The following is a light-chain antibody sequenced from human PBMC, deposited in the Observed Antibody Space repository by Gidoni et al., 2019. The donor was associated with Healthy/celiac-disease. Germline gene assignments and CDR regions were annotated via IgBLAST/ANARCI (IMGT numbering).Light chain of an antibody. CDR1: QSMSRY. V-gene: IGKV1-39*01. J-gene: IGKJ1*01. Sequence: DIQMTQSPSSLSASVGDRVTITCRASQSMSRYLNWYQQKPGKAPKLLIYAASSLQSGVPSRFSGSGSGTDFTLTISSLQPEDFATYYCQQSYSTLTWTFGQGTKVEIK. CDR3: QQSYSTLTWT. CDR2: AAS.